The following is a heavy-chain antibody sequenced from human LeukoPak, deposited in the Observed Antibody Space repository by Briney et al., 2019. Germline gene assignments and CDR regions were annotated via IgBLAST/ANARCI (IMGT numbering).Heavy chain of an antibody. CDR2: ISYDGSNK. CDR1: GFTFSSYA. CDR3: ARGHYYDSRGNYFDY. V-gene: IGHV3-30*01. J-gene: IGHJ4*02. D-gene: IGHD3-22*01. Sequence: GRSLRLSCAASGFTFSSYAMHWVRQAPGKGLEWVAVISYDGSNKYYADSVKGRFTISRGNSKNTLYLQMNSLRAEDTAVYYCARGHYYDSRGNYFDYWGQGTLVTVSS.